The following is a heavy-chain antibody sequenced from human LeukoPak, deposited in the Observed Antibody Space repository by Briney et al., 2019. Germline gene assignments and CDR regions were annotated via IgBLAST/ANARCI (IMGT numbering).Heavy chain of an antibody. J-gene: IGHJ3*02. Sequence: SETLSLTCTVSGGSISSYYWSWIRQPPGKGLEWIGYIYYSGSTNYNPSLKSRVTISVDTSKNQFSLKLSSVTAADTAVYYCARDFFDIWGQGTMVTVSS. V-gene: IGHV4-59*01. CDR3: ARDFFDI. CDR2: IYYSGST. CDR1: GGSISSYY.